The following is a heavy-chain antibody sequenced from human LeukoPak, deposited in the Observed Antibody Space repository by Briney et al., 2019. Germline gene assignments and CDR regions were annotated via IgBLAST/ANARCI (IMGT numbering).Heavy chain of an antibody. J-gene: IGHJ4*02. CDR1: GFTFSSYW. Sequence: GGSLRLSCKASGFTFSSYWMHWVRQIPGKGLAWVSRINGDGSDTNSADSVKGRFTISRDNARNTLYLQMNSLRAEDTAVYYCVRGLGSGYSYAYGVYWGQGTLVTVSS. CDR3: VRGLGSGYSYAYGVY. D-gene: IGHD5-18*01. V-gene: IGHV3-74*01. CDR2: INGDGSDT.